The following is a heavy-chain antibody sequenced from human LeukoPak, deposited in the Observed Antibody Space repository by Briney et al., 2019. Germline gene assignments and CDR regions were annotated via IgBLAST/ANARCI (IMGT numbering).Heavy chain of an antibody. CDR1: GFTFSSYA. J-gene: IGHJ6*02. CDR3: ALNDDLKGWSSV. V-gene: IGHV3-11*01. CDR2: ISSSGSTI. Sequence: GGSLRLSCAASGFTFSSYAMSLIRQAPGKGLEWVSYISSSGSTIYYADSVKGRFTISRDNAKNSLYLQMNSLRAEDTAVYYCALNDDLKGWSSVWGQGTTVTVSS. D-gene: IGHD1-1*01.